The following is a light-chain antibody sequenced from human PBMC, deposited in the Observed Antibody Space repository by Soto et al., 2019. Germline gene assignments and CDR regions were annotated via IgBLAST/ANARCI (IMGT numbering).Light chain of an antibody. CDR2: DAS. CDR3: QQRSNWPPIT. J-gene: IGKJ5*01. Sequence: EIVLTQSPATLSLSPGERATLSCRASQRVSSYLAWYQQKPSQAPRLLIYDASNRATGIPARFSGSGSGTDFTLTISSLEPEDFAVYYCQQRSNWPPITFGQGTRLEIK. CDR1: QRVSSY. V-gene: IGKV3-11*01.